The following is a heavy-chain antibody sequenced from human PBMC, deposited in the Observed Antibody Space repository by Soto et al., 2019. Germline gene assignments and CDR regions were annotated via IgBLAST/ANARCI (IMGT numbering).Heavy chain of an antibody. V-gene: IGHV3-74*01. Sequence: EVQLVETGGGLVQPGGSLRLSCAASGFTFSNYWMHWVRQGPGKGLVWVSRINTDGRSTSYANSVKGRFTISRDNAKNTLYLQMNSLRAEDTAVYYCARDCGYYGLDVWGQGTTVTVSS. CDR2: INTDGRST. CDR3: ARDCGYYGLDV. J-gene: IGHJ6*02. CDR1: GFTFSNYW.